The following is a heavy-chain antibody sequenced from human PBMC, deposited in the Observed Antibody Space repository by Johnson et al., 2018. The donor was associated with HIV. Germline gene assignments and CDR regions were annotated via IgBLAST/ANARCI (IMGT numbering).Heavy chain of an antibody. D-gene: IGHD4-17*01. CDR2: IYSGDTT. J-gene: IGHJ3*02. Sequence: EVQLVESGGGLVQPGGSLILSCAASGFTFSGSAMHWVRQASGKGLEWVSVIYSGDTTYYAGSVKGRFTISRDNSKNTLYLQMNSLRVDDTAVYYCAKEGSRGTVTQAPDAFDIWGQGTVVTVSS. V-gene: IGHV3-66*01. CDR3: AKEGSRGTVTQAPDAFDI. CDR1: GFTFSGSA.